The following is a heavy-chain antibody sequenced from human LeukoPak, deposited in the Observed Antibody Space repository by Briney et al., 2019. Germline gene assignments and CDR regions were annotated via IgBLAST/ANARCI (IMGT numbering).Heavy chain of an antibody. D-gene: IGHD5-18*01. V-gene: IGHV3-30*18. CDR2: ISYDGSNK. J-gene: IGHJ4*02. Sequence: GGSLRLSCAASGFTFSSYGMHWVRQAPGKGLEWVAVISYDGSNKYYADSVKGRFTISRDNSKNTLYLQMNSLRAEDTAVYYCAKEIGGYSYGYFRMDYWGQGTLVTVSS. CDR3: AKEIGGYSYGYFRMDY. CDR1: GFTFSSYG.